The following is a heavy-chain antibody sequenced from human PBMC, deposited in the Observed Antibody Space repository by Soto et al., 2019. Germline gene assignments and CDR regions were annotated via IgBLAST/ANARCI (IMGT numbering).Heavy chain of an antibody. J-gene: IGHJ6*02. D-gene: IGHD2-8*01. CDR3: PSHALYRPSIYGMDV. CDR1: GYSSIGSW. CDR2: IYPGDSYT. Sequence: EALKVSWLGSGYSSIGSWIRLVRQTPWKGLGLRVIIYPGDSYTRYSPSFEGQLTISADKSISTAYLQWSSLNASDTPMYYCPSHALYRPSIYGMDVWGQGTTDTVS. V-gene: IGHV5-51*01.